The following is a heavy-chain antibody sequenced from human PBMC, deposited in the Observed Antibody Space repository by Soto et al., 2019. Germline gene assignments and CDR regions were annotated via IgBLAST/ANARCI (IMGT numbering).Heavy chain of an antibody. Sequence: ASVKVSCKASGGTFSSYAISWVRQAPGQGLEWMGGIIPIFGTANYAQKFQGRVTITADESTSTAYMELSSLRSEDTAVYYCARGGGSYSKDYYYGMDVWGQGTTVTVSS. CDR1: GGTFSSYA. D-gene: IGHD1-26*01. J-gene: IGHJ6*02. CDR2: IIPIFGTA. CDR3: ARGGGSYSKDYYYGMDV. V-gene: IGHV1-69*13.